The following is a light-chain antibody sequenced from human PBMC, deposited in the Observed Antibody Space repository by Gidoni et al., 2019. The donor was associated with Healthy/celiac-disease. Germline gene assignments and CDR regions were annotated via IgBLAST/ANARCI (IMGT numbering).Light chain of an antibody. CDR2: GAS. Sequence: EIVLTQSPGTLSLSPGDRATLSCRASQSVRNSYLAWYQQRPGQAPRLLIYGASSRPSGIPDTFSGCGSGTDFTLTIGRLEPEDFAVYYCQQYGTSPFTFGPGTKVDIK. J-gene: IGKJ3*01. CDR3: QQYGTSPFT. V-gene: IGKV3-20*01. CDR1: QSVRNSY.